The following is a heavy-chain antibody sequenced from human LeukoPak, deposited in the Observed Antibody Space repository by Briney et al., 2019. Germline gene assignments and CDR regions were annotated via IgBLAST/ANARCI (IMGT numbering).Heavy chain of an antibody. J-gene: IGHJ4*02. Sequence: PGRSLRLSCAASGFSFSIYAMSWVRQAPGKGLEWVSTISGGGGDTYYADSVKGRFTVSRDNSKNTLYLQMNSLRAADTALYYCAKDLTTAPGNVFHFDHWGQGILVTVSS. CDR3: AKDLTTAPGNVFHFDH. D-gene: IGHD1-1*01. V-gene: IGHV3-23*01. CDR1: GFSFSIYA. CDR2: ISGGGGDT.